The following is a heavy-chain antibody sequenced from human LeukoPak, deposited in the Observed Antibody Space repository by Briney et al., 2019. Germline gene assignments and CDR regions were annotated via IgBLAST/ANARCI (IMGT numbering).Heavy chain of an antibody. V-gene: IGHV3-13*01. CDR3: ARVSRTAGWLQSYDY. CDR1: GFTFSSYD. Sequence: GGSLRLSCAASGFTFSSYDMHWVRHATGKGLEWVSAIGTAGDTYYPGSVKGRFTISRENAKNSLYLQMNSLRAGDTAVYYCARVSRTAGWLQSYDYWGQGTLVTVSS. D-gene: IGHD5-24*01. J-gene: IGHJ4*02. CDR2: IGTAGDT.